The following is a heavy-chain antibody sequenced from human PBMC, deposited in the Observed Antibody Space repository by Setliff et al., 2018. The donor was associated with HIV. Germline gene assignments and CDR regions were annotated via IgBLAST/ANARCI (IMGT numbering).Heavy chain of an antibody. D-gene: IGHD4-4*01. Sequence: PGGSLRLSCAASGFTFNSYTMSWVRQAPGKGLEWVSAIRGSGGSIYHADSVKGRFTVSRDNSNNTVYLQMNSLRAEDTAMYYCAKTQTVITVYGPFDSWGQGTPVTVSS. J-gene: IGHJ4*02. CDR2: IRGSGGSI. CDR3: AKTQTVITVYGPFDS. CDR1: GFTFNSYT. V-gene: IGHV3-23*01.